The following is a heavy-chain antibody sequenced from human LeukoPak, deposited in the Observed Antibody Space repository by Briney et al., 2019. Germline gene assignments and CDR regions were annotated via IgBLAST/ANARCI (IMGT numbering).Heavy chain of an antibody. CDR2: IRYDGSNK. V-gene: IGHV3-30*02. J-gene: IGHJ4*02. CDR1: GFTFSSYG. D-gene: IGHD2-2*01. Sequence: HPGGSLRLSCAASGFTFSSYGMHWVRQAPGKGLDWLAFIRYDGSNKYYADSVKGRFTISRDNSKNTLYLQMNSLRAEDTAMYYCGKGIVVVPAVVDYWGQGTLVTVSS. CDR3: GKGIVVVPAVVDY.